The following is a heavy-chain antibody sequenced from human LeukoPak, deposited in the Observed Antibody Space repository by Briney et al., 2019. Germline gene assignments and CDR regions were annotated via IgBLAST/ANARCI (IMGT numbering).Heavy chain of an antibody. V-gene: IGHV4-34*01. Sequence: SETLSLTCAVYGGSFSGYYWSWIRQPPGKGLEWIGEINHSGSTNYNPSLKSRVTISVDTSKNQFSLKLSSVTAADTAVYFCARQYYYDTSGYYRPDYYYGMDVWGQGTTVTVSS. D-gene: IGHD3-22*01. CDR3: ARQYYYDTSGYYRPDYYYGMDV. J-gene: IGHJ6*02. CDR1: GGSFSGYY. CDR2: INHSGST.